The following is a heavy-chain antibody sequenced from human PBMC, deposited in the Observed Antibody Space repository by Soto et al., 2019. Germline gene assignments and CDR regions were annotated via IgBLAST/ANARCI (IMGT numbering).Heavy chain of an antibody. J-gene: IGHJ3*01. D-gene: IGHD3-16*01. CDR2: LDPADSFT. CDR1: GYSFTTFW. V-gene: IGHV5-10-1*01. Sequence: GESLKISCXVSGYSFTTFWISWVRQMPEKGLEWMGRLDPADSFTNYSPSFQGHVTISVDKSINTAYLQWSSLKASDTAIYYCARHLYDHRNYLDALDVWGQGTMVTVS. CDR3: ARHLYDHRNYLDALDV.